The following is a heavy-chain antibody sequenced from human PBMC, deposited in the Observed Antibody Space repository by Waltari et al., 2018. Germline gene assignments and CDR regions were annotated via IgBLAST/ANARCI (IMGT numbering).Heavy chain of an antibody. CDR2: IWYDGSNK. V-gene: IGHV3-33*01. D-gene: IGHD6-25*01. Sequence: QVQLVESGGGVVQPGRSLRLSCAASGFTFSSYGMHWVRQAPGKGLEWVAVIWYDGSNKYYADSVKGRFTISRDNSKNTLYLQMNSLRAEDTAVYYCAREQRTAASSHYYYYGMDVWGQGTTVTVSS. CDR1: GFTFSSYG. CDR3: AREQRTAASSHYYYYGMDV. J-gene: IGHJ6*02.